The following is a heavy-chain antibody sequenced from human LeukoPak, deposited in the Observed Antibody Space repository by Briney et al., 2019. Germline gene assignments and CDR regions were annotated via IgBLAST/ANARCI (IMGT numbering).Heavy chain of an antibody. V-gene: IGHV4-39*01. CDR3: ARRGYTSGWYSHY. Sequence: PSETLSLTCTVSGDSISSSNYYWAWVRQPPGKGLEWIGTIFYTGSTYYNPSLKSRVTISVDTSKNQFSLKLSSVTAADTAVYSCARRGYTSGWYSHYWGQGTLITVSS. D-gene: IGHD6-19*01. J-gene: IGHJ4*02. CDR1: GDSISSSNYY. CDR2: IFYTGST.